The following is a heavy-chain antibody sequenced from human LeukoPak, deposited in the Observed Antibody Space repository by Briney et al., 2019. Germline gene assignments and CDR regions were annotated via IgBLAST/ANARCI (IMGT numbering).Heavy chain of an antibody. J-gene: IGHJ6*02. CDR1: GYTFTSYY. D-gene: IGHD5-18*01. CDR3: AREPDNTAMAPDGMDV. CDR2: INPSGGST. V-gene: IGHV1-46*01. Sequence: ASVKVSCKASGYTFTSYYMHWVRQAPGQGLEWMGIINPSGGSTSYAQKFQGRVTMTRDTSTSTVYMELSSLRSEDTAAYYCAREPDNTAMAPDGMDVWGQGTTVTVSS.